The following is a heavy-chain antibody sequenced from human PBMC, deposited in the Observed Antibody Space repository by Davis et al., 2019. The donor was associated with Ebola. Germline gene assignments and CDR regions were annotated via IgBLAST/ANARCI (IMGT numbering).Heavy chain of an antibody. Sequence: SVKVSCKASGGTFSSYTISWVRQAPGQGLEWMGRIIPILGIANYAQKFQGRVTITADKSTSTAYMELSSLRSEDTAVYYCARDFGYSSSSGDYWGQGTLVTVSS. CDR1: GGTFSSYT. J-gene: IGHJ4*02. V-gene: IGHV1-69*04. D-gene: IGHD6-6*01. CDR2: IIPILGIA. CDR3: ARDFGYSSSSGDY.